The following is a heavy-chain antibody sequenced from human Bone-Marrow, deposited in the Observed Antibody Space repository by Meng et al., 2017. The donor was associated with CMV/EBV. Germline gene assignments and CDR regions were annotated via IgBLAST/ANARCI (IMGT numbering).Heavy chain of an antibody. CDR2: IYYSGST. CDR1: GGSISSSSYY. J-gene: IGHJ5*02. D-gene: IGHD3-22*01. Sequence: GSLRLSCTVSGGSISSSSYYWGWIRQPPGKGLEWIGSIYYSGSTYYNPSLKSRVTISVDTSKNQFSLKLSSVTAADTAVYYCAREGIVVASGYHWFDPWGQGTLVTVSS. V-gene: IGHV4-39*07. CDR3: AREGIVVASGYHWFDP.